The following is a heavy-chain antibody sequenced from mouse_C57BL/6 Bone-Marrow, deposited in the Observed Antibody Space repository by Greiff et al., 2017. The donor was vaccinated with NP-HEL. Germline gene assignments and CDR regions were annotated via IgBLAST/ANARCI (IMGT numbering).Heavy chain of an antibody. Sequence: VQLKQSGPELVKPGASVKISCKASGYTFTDYYMNWVKQSHGKSLEWIGDINPNNGGTSYNQKFKGKATLTVDKSSSTAYMELRSLTSEDSAVYYCARYYYYGSSLAWFAYWGQGTLVTVSA. D-gene: IGHD1-1*01. V-gene: IGHV1-26*01. CDR1: GYTFTDYY. CDR3: ARYYYYGSSLAWFAY. J-gene: IGHJ3*01. CDR2: INPNNGGT.